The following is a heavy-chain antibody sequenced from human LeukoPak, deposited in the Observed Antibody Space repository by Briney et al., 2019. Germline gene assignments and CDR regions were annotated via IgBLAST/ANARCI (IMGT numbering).Heavy chain of an antibody. Sequence: GGSLRLSCAASGFTFSRYWMTWVRQAPRKGLEWVANIKEDGSETHYVDSVKGRFTISRDNAKQSLYLQMNSLRAEDTAVYSCARGVYYYGSGSATGDYWGQGTLVTVSS. CDR3: ARGVYYYGSGSATGDY. V-gene: IGHV3-7*03. CDR2: IKEDGSET. CDR1: GFTFSRYW. D-gene: IGHD3-10*01. J-gene: IGHJ4*02.